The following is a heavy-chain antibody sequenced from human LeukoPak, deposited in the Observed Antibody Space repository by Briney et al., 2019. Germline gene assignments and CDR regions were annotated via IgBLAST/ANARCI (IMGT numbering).Heavy chain of an antibody. D-gene: IGHD5-12*01. CDR1: GFNFRAYD. CDR3: ARGTSGQDSAFDY. V-gene: IGHV3-48*03. CDR2: ISGAVGSI. Sequence: GGSLRLSCAASGFNFRAYDMNWVRQAPGKGLEWVSFISGAVGSIYYADSVKGRFSISRDDAKNSLFLQINSLRVEDTAIYYCARGTSGQDSAFDYWGQGTLVTVSS. J-gene: IGHJ4*02.